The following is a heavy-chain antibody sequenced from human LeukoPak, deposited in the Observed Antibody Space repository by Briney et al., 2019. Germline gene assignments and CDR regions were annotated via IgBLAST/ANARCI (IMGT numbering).Heavy chain of an antibody. CDR1: GFTFSSYS. J-gene: IGHJ4*02. V-gene: IGHV3-21*01. D-gene: IGHD6-6*01. Sequence: KPGGSLRLSRAASGFTFSSYSMNWVRQAPGKGLEWVSSISSSSSYIYYADSVKGRFTISRDNAKNSLYLQMNSLRAEDTAVYYCARQNGYSSSTDFDYWGQGTLVTVSS. CDR2: ISSSSSYI. CDR3: ARQNGYSSSTDFDY.